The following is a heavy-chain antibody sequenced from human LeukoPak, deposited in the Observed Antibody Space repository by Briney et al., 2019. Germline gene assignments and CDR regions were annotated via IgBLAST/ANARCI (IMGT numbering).Heavy chain of an antibody. CDR1: GYTFINYY. CDR3: ARVKENYYDSSGYYVGLFSFDY. CDR2: INPSGGTT. V-gene: IGHV1-46*01. Sequence: ASVKVSCKASGYTFINYYMHWVRQAPGQGLEWMGIINPSGGTTSYAQNFQGRVTMTRDTSTSTVYMELSSLRSEDTAVYYCARVKENYYDSSGYYVGLFSFDYWGQGTLVTVSS. D-gene: IGHD3-22*01. J-gene: IGHJ4*02.